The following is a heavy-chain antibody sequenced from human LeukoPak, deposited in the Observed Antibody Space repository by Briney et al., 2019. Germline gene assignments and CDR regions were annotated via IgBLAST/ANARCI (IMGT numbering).Heavy chain of an antibody. CDR1: GGSISSGDYY. CDR2: IYYSGST. V-gene: IGHV4-30-4*01. D-gene: IGHD6-6*01. CDR3: ARDSLVQDAFDI. J-gene: IGHJ3*02. Sequence: ESGPGLVKPSQTLSLTCTVSGGSISSGDYYWCWIRQPPGKGLEWIGYIYYSGSTYYNPSLKSRVTISVDTSKNQFSLKLSSVTAADTAVYYCARDSLVQDAFDIWGQGTMVTVSS.